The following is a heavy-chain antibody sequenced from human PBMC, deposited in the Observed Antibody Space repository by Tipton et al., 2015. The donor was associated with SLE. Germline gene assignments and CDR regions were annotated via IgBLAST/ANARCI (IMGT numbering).Heavy chain of an antibody. D-gene: IGHD5-12*01. CDR1: GFTFADYG. Sequence: SLRLSCEGSGFTFADYGMSWIRQIPGKGLEWVAGINWKGDSTAYADSVKGRFTISRDNAVNSLYLQMKNLRAEDSALYYCAGTVSKWRSASSEFDHWGQGTLVTVSS. J-gene: IGHJ4*02. CDR3: AGTVSKWRSASSEFDH. V-gene: IGHV3-20*04. CDR2: INWKGDST.